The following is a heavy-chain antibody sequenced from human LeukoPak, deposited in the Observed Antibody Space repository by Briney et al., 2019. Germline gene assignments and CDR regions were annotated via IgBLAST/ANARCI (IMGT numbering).Heavy chain of an antibody. J-gene: IGHJ4*02. D-gene: IGHD6-19*01. CDR3: ARETGRGWHYFDY. Sequence: GSLRLSCAASGFTFSSYAMHWVRQAPGKGLEWVAVISYDGSNKYYADSVKGRFTISRDNSKNTLYLQMNSLRAEDTAVYYCARETGRGWHYFDYWGQGTLVTVSS. V-gene: IGHV3-30-3*01. CDR1: GFTFSSYA. CDR2: ISYDGSNK.